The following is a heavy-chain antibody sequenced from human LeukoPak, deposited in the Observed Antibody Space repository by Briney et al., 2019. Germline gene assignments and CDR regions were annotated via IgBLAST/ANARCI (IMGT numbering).Heavy chain of an antibody. Sequence: PGGSLRLSCAASGFTFSSYGMHWVRQAPGKGLEWVAVISYDGSNKYYADSVKGRFTISRDNSKNTLYLQMNSLRAEDTAVYYCAKDLGPGHNWFDPWGQGTLVTVSS. CDR1: GFTFSSYG. J-gene: IGHJ5*02. CDR2: ISYDGSNK. D-gene: IGHD7-27*01. V-gene: IGHV3-30*18. CDR3: AKDLGPGHNWFDP.